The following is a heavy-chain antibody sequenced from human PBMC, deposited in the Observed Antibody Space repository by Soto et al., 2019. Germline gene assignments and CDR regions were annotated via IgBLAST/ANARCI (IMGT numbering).Heavy chain of an antibody. J-gene: IGHJ6*02. V-gene: IGHV1-8*02. CDR3: ARGFWSGYYVGSYYYYGMDV. CDR2: MNPNSGNT. D-gene: IGHD3-3*01. Sequence: ASVKVSCKASGYTFTSYGISWVRQATGQGLEWMGWMNPNSGNTGYAQKFQGRVTMTRNTSISTAYMELSSLRSEDTAVYYCARGFWSGYYVGSYYYYGMDVWGQGTTVTVSS. CDR1: GYTFTSYG.